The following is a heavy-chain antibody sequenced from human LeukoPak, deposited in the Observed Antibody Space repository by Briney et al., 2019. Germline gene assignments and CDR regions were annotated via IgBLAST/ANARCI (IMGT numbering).Heavy chain of an antibody. CDR2: IKQDGSEK. CDR3: ARDSLSALRFSHFRYMDV. V-gene: IGHV3-7*01. CDR1: GFTFSSYW. J-gene: IGHJ6*03. Sequence: PGGSLRLSCVASGFTFSSYWMSWVRQAPGKGLEWVANIKQDGSEKYYVDSVKGRFTISRDSAKNSLYLQMNSLRAEDTAVYYCARDSLSALRFSHFRYMDVWGKGTKVTVSS. D-gene: IGHD3-3*01.